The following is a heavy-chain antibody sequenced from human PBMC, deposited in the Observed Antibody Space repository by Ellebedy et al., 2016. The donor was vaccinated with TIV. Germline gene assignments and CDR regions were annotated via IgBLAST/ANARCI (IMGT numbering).Heavy chain of an antibody. Sequence: GESLKVSCAASGFTFSSYWMHWVRQAPGKGLVWVSRINHDGSSRTYADSVKGRFTISRDNAKNTLHLQMNSLRAEDTAVYYCARDGYIRGFDYWGQGTLVTVSS. D-gene: IGHD5-24*01. J-gene: IGHJ4*02. V-gene: IGHV3-74*01. CDR2: INHDGSSR. CDR1: GFTFSSYW. CDR3: ARDGYIRGFDY.